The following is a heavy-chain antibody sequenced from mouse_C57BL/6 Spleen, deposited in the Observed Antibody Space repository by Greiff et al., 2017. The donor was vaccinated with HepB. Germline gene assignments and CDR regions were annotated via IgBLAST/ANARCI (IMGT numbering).Heavy chain of an antibody. D-gene: IGHD1-1*01. CDR1: GYAFSSSW. CDR2: IYPGDGDT. Sequence: VKLMESGPELVKPGASVKISCKASGYAFSSSWMNWVKQRPGKGLEWIGRIYPGDGDTNYNGKFKGKATLTADKSSSTAYMQLSSLTSEDSAVYFCAGLLRYYFDYWGQGTTLTVSS. J-gene: IGHJ2*01. V-gene: IGHV1-82*01. CDR3: AGLLRYYFDY.